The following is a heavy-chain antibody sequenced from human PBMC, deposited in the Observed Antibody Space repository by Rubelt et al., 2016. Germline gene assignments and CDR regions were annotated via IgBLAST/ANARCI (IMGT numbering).Heavy chain of an antibody. Sequence: EVQLVESGGGSVQPGGSLRLSCAASGFTVSSNYMSWVRQAPGKGLEWVSVIYSGGSTYYADSVKGIFTISRGNSKNTLYLQMNSLRAEDTAVYYCARNWGFDYWGQGTLVTVSS. CDR2: IYSGGST. J-gene: IGHJ4*02. CDR3: ARNWGFDY. V-gene: IGHV3-66*01. CDR1: GFTVSSNY. D-gene: IGHD7-27*01.